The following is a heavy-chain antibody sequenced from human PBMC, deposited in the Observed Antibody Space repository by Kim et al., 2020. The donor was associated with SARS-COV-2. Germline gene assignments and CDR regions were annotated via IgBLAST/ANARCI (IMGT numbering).Heavy chain of an antibody. CDR1: GGTFSSYA. D-gene: IGHD2-15*01. V-gene: IGHV1-69*04. J-gene: IGHJ4*02. Sequence: SVKVSCKASGGTFSSYAISWVRQAPGQGLEWMGRIIPMLGIAKYAQKFQGRVTITADKSTSTAYMELSSLRSEDTAVYYCASHRGYCSGGTCYYFDYWGQGTLVTVSS. CDR3: ASHRGYCSGGTCYYFDY. CDR2: IIPMLGIA.